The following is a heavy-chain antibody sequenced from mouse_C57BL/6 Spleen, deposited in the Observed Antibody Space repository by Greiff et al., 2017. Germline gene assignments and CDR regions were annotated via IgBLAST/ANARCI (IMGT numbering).Heavy chain of an antibody. CDR3: ARSYDYDGAWFAY. CDR2: IYPGDGDT. V-gene: IGHV1-80*01. CDR1: GYAFSSYW. J-gene: IGHJ3*01. D-gene: IGHD2-4*01. Sequence: QVHVKQSGAELVKPGASVKISCKASGYAFSSYWMNWVKQRPGTGLEWIGQIYPGDGDTNYNGKFKGKATLTADKSSSTAYMQLSSLTSEDSAVYFCARSYDYDGAWFAYWGQGTLVTVSA.